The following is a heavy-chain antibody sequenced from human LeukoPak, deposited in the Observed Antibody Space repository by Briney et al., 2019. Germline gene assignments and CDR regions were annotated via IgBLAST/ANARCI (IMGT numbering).Heavy chain of an antibody. D-gene: IGHD3-22*01. J-gene: IGHJ4*02. CDR3: ARAGDYYYSSGYYSHFNY. CDR1: GASISSDY. CDR2: VYHSGST. V-gene: IGHV4-59*01. Sequence: SETLSLTCTVSGASISSDYWNWIRQPPGKGLEWIGHVYHSGSTNYNPSLKSRVTISVDTSKNQFSLKLSSVTAADTAVYYCARAGDYYYSSGYYSHFNYWGQGTLVTVSS.